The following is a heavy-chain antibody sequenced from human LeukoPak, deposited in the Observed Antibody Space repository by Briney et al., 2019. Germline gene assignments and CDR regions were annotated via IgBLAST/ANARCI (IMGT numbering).Heavy chain of an antibody. D-gene: IGHD4-11*01. Sequence: GGSLRLSCAASGFNFNTYSMNWVRQGPGKGLEWVSFISRTGETTYYADSVKGRFIISRDNAKNSLYLQMNSLRAEDTAVYYCARTTMTTLTTGADQWGQGTLVTVSS. CDR2: ISRTGETT. V-gene: IGHV3-48*01. J-gene: IGHJ5*02. CDR1: GFNFNTYS. CDR3: ARTTMTTLTTGADQ.